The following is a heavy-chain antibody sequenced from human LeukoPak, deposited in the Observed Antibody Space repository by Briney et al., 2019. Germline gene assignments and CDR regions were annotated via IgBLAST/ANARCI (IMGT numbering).Heavy chain of an antibody. Sequence: SETLSLTCTVSGGGISNHYWSWIRQPPGKGLEWIVYIYYDGSTDYSPSLRSRVTISLDTSKNQFSLRLSSVTAADTAVYYCARSSRDPDRAFDIWGQGTVVTVSS. D-gene: IGHD5-24*01. CDR1: GGGISNHY. CDR2: IYYDGST. CDR3: ARSSRDPDRAFDI. J-gene: IGHJ3*02. V-gene: IGHV4-59*11.